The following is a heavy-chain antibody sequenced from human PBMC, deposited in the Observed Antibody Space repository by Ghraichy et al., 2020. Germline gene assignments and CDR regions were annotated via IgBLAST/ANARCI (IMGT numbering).Heavy chain of an antibody. CDR3: ASTNCGGDCYFDFDY. Sequence: SETLSLTCTVSGGSISSSSYYWGWIRQPPGKGLEWIGSIYYSGSTYYNPSLKSRVTISVDTSKNQFSLKLSSVTAADTAVYYCASTNCGGDCYFDFDYWGQGTLVTVSS. CDR2: IYYSGST. J-gene: IGHJ4*02. D-gene: IGHD2-21*02. CDR1: GGSISSSSYY. V-gene: IGHV4-39*01.